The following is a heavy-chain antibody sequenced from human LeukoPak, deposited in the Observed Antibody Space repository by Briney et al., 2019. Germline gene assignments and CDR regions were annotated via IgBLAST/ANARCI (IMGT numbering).Heavy chain of an antibody. CDR2: ISGSGGST. D-gene: IGHD6-19*01. J-gene: IGHJ5*02. CDR3: ARCTIGDGSGWCTWFAP. Sequence: GGSLRLSCAASGFTFSSYAMSWVRQALGKGLEWVSAISGSGGSTYYADSVKGRFTISRDNSKNTLYLQMNSLRAEDTAVYYCARCTIGDGSGWCTWFAPWGQGTLVTVSS. V-gene: IGHV3-23*01. CDR1: GFTFSSYA.